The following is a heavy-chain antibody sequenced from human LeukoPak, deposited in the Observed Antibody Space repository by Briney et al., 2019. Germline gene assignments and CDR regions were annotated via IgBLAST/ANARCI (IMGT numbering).Heavy chain of an antibody. D-gene: IGHD3-10*01. Sequence: GGSLRLSCAASGFTFSSYAMSWVRQAPGKGLEWVSAISGSGGSTYYADSVKGRFTISRDNSKNTLYLQMNSLRAEDTAVYYRAKDHNRIPWLGELKGTFDYWGQGTLVTVSS. CDR2: ISGSGGST. CDR3: AKDHNRIPWLGELKGTFDY. V-gene: IGHV3-23*01. J-gene: IGHJ4*02. CDR1: GFTFSSYA.